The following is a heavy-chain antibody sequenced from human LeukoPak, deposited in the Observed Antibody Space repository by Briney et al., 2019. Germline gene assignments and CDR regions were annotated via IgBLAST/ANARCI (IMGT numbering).Heavy chain of an antibody. CDR2: ISGDGGAT. CDR3: AKHHGTADFDY. Sequence: GGSLRLSCAASGFTFSTYAMSWVRQAPGKGLEWVSAISGDGGATYYADSVKGWLTISRDNSKNTLSLQMNSLRAEDTAVYYCAKHHGTADFDYWGQGTLVTVSS. V-gene: IGHV3-23*01. D-gene: IGHD1-14*01. CDR1: GFTFSTYA. J-gene: IGHJ4*02.